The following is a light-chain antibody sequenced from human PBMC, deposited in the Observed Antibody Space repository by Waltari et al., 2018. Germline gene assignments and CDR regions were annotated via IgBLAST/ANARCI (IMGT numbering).Light chain of an antibody. CDR1: SSDVGGYNY. Sequence: QSALTQPASVSGSPGQSITISCTGTSSDVGGYNYVSWYQQHPGKAPNLMIYDVTKRPSGVSTRFSGSKSGNTASLTISGLQAEDEADYYCSSFTISSTLRVFGGGTKLTVL. J-gene: IGLJ3*02. CDR3: SSFTISSTLRV. V-gene: IGLV2-14*01. CDR2: DVT.